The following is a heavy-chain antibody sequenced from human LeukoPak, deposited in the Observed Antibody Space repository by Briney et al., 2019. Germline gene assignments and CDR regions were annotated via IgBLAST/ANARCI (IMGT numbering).Heavy chain of an antibody. CDR2: IYYSGST. Sequence: SETLSLTCTVSGGSLSSYYWSWIRQPPGKGLEWIGYIYYSGSTNYNPSLKSRVTISVDTSKNQFSLKLSSVTAADTAVYYCARAGSGSYRDRWFDPWGQGTLVTVSS. V-gene: IGHV4-59*01. CDR1: GGSLSSYY. CDR3: ARAGSGSYRDRWFDP. J-gene: IGHJ5*02. D-gene: IGHD3-10*01.